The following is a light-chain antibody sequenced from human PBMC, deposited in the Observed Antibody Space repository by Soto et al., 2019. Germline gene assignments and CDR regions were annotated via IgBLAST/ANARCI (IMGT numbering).Light chain of an antibody. CDR3: QQSYSTPRVT. J-gene: IGKJ3*01. CDR2: AAS. CDR1: QSISSY. V-gene: IGKV1-39*01. Sequence: DIQMTQSPSSLSASVGDSVPITCRASQSISSYLNWYQQKPGKAPKLLIYAASSLQSGVPSRFSGSGSGTDFTLPISSMQPEDFATYYCQQSYSTPRVTFGPGTKVDI.